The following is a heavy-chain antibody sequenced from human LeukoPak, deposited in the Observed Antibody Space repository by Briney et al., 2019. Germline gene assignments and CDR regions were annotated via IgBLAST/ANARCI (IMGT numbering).Heavy chain of an antibody. CDR3: ARGRHCSSTSCLFDY. Sequence: SETLSLTCTVSGGSISSSSYYWGWIRQPPGKGLEWIGSIYYSGSTNYNPSLKSRVTMSVDTSKNQFSLKLSSVTAADTAVYYCARGRHCSSTSCLFDYWGQGTLVTVSS. D-gene: IGHD2-2*01. CDR2: IYYSGST. V-gene: IGHV4-39*07. J-gene: IGHJ4*02. CDR1: GGSISSSSYY.